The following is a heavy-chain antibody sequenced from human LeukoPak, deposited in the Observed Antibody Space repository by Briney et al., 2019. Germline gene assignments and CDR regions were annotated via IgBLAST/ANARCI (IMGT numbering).Heavy chain of an antibody. CDR3: AKDGDSGTAYYYYYIDV. CDR2: IWYDGSNK. Sequence: GGSLRLSCAASGFTFSAYGMHWVRQAPGKGLEWVAVIWYDGSNKYYADSVRGRFTISRDSSKNTLYLQVNSLRAEDTAVYYCAKDGDSGTAYYYYYIDVWGKGTTVTVSS. V-gene: IGHV3-33*06. CDR1: GFTFSAYG. D-gene: IGHD2-21*02. J-gene: IGHJ6*03.